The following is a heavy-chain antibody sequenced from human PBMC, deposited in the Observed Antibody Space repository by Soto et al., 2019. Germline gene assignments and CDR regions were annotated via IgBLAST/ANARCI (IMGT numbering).Heavy chain of an antibody. Sequence: ASVKVSCKASGYTFTSYGISWVRQAPGQGLEWMGWISAYNGNTNYAQKLQGRVTMTTDTSTSTAYMELRSLRSDDTALYFCAVSSPDIVVLPSSIYFTSWGPGTQVTVSS. D-gene: IGHD2-15*01. V-gene: IGHV1-18*04. CDR1: GYTFTSYG. CDR3: AVSSPDIVVLPSSIYFTS. CDR2: ISAYNGNT. J-gene: IGHJ4*02.